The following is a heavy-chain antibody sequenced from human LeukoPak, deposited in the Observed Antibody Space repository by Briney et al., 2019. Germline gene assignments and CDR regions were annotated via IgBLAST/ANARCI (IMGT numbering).Heavy chain of an antibody. CDR3: ARTYSGYVWGTFDY. CDR2: INWNGGST. CDR1: GFTFDDYG. D-gene: IGHD3-16*01. Sequence: GGSLRLSCAGSGFTFDDYGMRWVGQAPGKGVEWVSGINWNGGSTDYADSVKGRFTISRDNAKNSLYLQMNSLSAEDTALYYCARTYSGYVWGTFDYWGQGTLVTVSS. J-gene: IGHJ4*02. V-gene: IGHV3-20*04.